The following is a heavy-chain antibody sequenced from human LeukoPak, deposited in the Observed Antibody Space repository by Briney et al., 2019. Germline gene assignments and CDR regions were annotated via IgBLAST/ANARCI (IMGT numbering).Heavy chain of an antibody. CDR2: VHYSGTT. CDR1: GGSISDYY. CDR3: AGDMRGSAKVWFDS. Sequence: SETLSLTCTVSGGSISDYYWNWIRQPPGKGLEWVAYVHYSGTTKYNPSLQSRVTTAVDMSKKESSLRLDSVTAADTAVYYCAGDMRGSAKVWFDSWGQGVQVIVSS. D-gene: IGHD3-10*01. V-gene: IGHV4-59*12. J-gene: IGHJ5*01.